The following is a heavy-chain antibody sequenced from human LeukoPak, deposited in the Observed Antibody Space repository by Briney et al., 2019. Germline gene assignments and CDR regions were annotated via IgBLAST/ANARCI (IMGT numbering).Heavy chain of an antibody. D-gene: IGHD3-22*01. J-gene: IGHJ3*02. Sequence: ASETLSLTCTVSGGSISSYYWSWIRQPAGKGLEWIGRIYTSGSTNYNPSLKSRVTISVDTSKNQFSLKLGSVTAADTAVYFCARGPYSYDSSGAFDIWGQGTMVTVSS. CDR1: GGSISSYY. CDR3: ARGPYSYDSSGAFDI. V-gene: IGHV4-4*07. CDR2: IYTSGST.